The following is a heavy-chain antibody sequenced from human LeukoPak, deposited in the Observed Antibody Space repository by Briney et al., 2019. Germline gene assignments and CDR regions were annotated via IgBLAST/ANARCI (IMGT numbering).Heavy chain of an antibody. CDR1: GGTFSSYA. V-gene: IGHV1-69*13. D-gene: IGHD5-18*01. CDR2: IIPIFGTA. J-gene: IGHJ4*02. CDR3: ARGNRYSYGYFDY. Sequence: SVKVSCKASGGTFSSYAISWVRQAPGQGLEWTGGIIPIFGTANYAQKFQGRVTITADESTSTAYMELSSLRSEDTAVYYCARGNRYSYGYFDYWGQGTLVTVSS.